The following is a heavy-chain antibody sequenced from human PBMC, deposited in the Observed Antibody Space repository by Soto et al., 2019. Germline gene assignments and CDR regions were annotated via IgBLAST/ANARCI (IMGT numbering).Heavy chain of an antibody. CDR1: GFTFDRHW. CDR3: ARDTYSDNRQVLDY. D-gene: IGHD4-4*01. CDR2: IKEDGSEI. J-gene: IGHJ4*01. Sequence: EVQVVESGGGLVQPGGSLRLSCAGSGFTFDRHWMTWDRQAPGKGLEWVANIKEDGSEIYYVDSVKGRFTISRDNTKNSVYLQMNSLRAEDTALYYCARDTYSDNRQVLDYWGHGTLVTV. V-gene: IGHV3-7*01.